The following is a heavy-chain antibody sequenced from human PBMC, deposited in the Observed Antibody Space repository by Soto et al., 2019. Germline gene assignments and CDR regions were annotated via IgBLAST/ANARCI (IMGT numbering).Heavy chain of an antibody. D-gene: IGHD6-19*01. CDR2: LSGSGGGT. CDR1: GFTFSSYA. J-gene: IGHJ4*02. Sequence: EVQLLESGGGLVQPGGSLRLSCAASGFTFSSYAMSWVRQAPGKGLEWVSALSGSGGGTYYADSVKGRFTISRDNSKNTLYLQMNSLIAEDTAVYYCAPSPIALADPFDYWGQGTLVTVSS. CDR3: APSPIALADPFDY. V-gene: IGHV3-23*01.